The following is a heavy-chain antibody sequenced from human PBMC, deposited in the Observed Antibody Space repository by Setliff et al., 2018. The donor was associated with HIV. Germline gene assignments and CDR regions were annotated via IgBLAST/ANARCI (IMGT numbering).Heavy chain of an antibody. Sequence: VASVKVSCKASGYTFTSYGISWVRQAPGQGLEWMGWISAYNGNTNYAQKLQGRVTMTTDTSTSTAYMELRSLRSDDTAVYYCARFNIVRYFDWSPKYYFDYWGQGTLVTVSS. V-gene: IGHV1-18*01. CDR3: ARFNIVRYFDWSPKYYFDY. CDR2: ISAYNGNT. CDR1: GYTFTSYG. D-gene: IGHD3-9*01. J-gene: IGHJ4*02.